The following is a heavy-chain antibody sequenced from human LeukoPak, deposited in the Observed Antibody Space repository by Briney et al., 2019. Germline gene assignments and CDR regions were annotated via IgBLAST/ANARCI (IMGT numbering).Heavy chain of an antibody. CDR3: AKVDHYDFWGGYYPEYYYYGMDV. D-gene: IGHD3-3*01. J-gene: IGHJ6*02. CDR1: GFTFSSYA. V-gene: IGHV3-23*01. Sequence: GGSLRLSCAASGFTFSSYAMSWVRQAPGRGLGWVSAISGSGGSTYYADSVKGRFTLSRDNSKNTLYLQMHGLRAEDTAVYYCAKVDHYDFWGGYYPEYYYYGMDVWGQGTTVTVSS. CDR2: ISGSGGST.